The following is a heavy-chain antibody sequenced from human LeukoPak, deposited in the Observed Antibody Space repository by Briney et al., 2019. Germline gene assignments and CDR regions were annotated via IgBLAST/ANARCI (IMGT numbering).Heavy chain of an antibody. D-gene: IGHD3-3*01. Sequence: GGSLRLSCAASGFTFSSYAMSWVRQAPDKGLEWVSAISGSGTPTYSADSVKGRFTISRDNSKNTLYLQMNSLRAEDTAVYYCVKEVANHGFWSGHDYWGQGTLVTVSS. CDR2: ISGSGTPT. CDR1: GFTFSSYA. J-gene: IGHJ4*02. V-gene: IGHV3-23*01. CDR3: VKEVANHGFWSGHDY.